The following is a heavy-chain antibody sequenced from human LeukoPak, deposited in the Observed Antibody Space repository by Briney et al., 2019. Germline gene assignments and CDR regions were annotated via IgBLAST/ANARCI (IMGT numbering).Heavy chain of an antibody. Sequence: PGRSLRLSCAGSGFTFSNYGMHWVRQAPGKGLEWVAVIWYEGTNKYYADSVKGRFTISRDNAKNSLYLQMNSLRDEDTAVYYCARWVTYYYDTSGYYYDYWGQGTLVSVSS. CDR1: GFTFSNYG. CDR2: IWYEGTNK. D-gene: IGHD3-22*01. CDR3: ARWVTYYYDTSGYYYDY. V-gene: IGHV3-33*01. J-gene: IGHJ4*02.